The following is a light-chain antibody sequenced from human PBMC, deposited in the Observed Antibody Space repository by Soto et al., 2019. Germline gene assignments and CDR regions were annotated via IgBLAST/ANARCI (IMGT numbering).Light chain of an antibody. CDR3: SSYAISSTPYF. Sequence: QSVLTQPASVSGSPGQSITISCTGTSGDVGGYDYVSWYQQHPGKAPKLMIYDVSNRPSGVSNRFSGSKSGNTASLTISGLQAEYEADYYCSSYAISSTPYFFGTGSKVTVL. CDR2: DVS. V-gene: IGLV2-14*01. CDR1: SGDVGGYDY. J-gene: IGLJ1*01.